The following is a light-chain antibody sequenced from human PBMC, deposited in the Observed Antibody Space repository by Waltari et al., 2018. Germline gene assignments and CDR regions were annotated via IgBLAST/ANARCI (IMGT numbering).Light chain of an antibody. CDR3: SSYTSSSTPVV. CDR1: SSDVGGYNY. V-gene: IGLV2-14*01. CDR2: EVS. Sequence: QSALTQPASVSGSPGQSITISCTGTSSDVGGYNYVPWYQQHPGKAPKLMIYEVSKRPSGVSNRSSGSKSGTPASLAIAGFQSEEEADYYCSSYTSSSTPVVFGGGTKLPVL. J-gene: IGLJ2*01.